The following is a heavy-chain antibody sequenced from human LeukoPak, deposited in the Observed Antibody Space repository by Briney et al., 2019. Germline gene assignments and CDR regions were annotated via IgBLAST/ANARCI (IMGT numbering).Heavy chain of an antibody. Sequence: GGSLRLSCAASGFTVSSNYMSWVRQAPGKGLEWVSVIYGGGSTYYADSVKGRFTISRDNSKNTLYLQMNSLRAEDTAVYYCARESSYSSGWYYFDYWSQGTLVTVSS. V-gene: IGHV3-66*02. D-gene: IGHD6-19*01. CDR2: IYGGGST. J-gene: IGHJ4*02. CDR1: GFTVSSNY. CDR3: ARESSYSSGWYYFDY.